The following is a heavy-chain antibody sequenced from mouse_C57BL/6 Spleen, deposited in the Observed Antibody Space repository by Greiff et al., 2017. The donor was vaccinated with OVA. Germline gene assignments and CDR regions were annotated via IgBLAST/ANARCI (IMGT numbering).Heavy chain of an antibody. CDR1: GFSLTSYG. Sequence: VQLVESGPGLVAPSQSLSITCTVSGFSLTSYGVHWVRQPPGKGLEWLVVIWSDGSTTYNSALKSRLSTSKDNSKSQVFLKMNSLQTDDTAMYYWARHEGDDYDGQAMDYWGQGTSVTVSS. CDR3: ARHEGDDYDGQAMDY. J-gene: IGHJ4*01. CDR2: IWSDGST. D-gene: IGHD2-4*01. V-gene: IGHV2-6-1*01.